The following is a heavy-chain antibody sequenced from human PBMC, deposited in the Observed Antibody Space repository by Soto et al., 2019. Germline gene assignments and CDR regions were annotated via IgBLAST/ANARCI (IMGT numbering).Heavy chain of an antibody. D-gene: IGHD6-13*01. CDR3: ARDRASSWYSELLSATKNYYGMDV. CDR1: GGSISSYY. J-gene: IGHJ6*02. CDR2: IYYSGST. V-gene: IGHV4-59*01. Sequence: PSETLSLTCTVSGGSISSYYWSWIRQPPGKGLEWIGYIYYSGSTNYNPSLKSRVTISVDTSKNQFSLKLSSVTAADTAVYYCARDRASSWYSELLSATKNYYGMDVWRQGTTVTVSS.